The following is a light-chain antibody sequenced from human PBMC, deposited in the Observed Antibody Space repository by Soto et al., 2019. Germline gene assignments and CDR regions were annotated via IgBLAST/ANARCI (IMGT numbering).Light chain of an antibody. J-gene: IGKJ1*01. CDR3: QQSYNTSLT. Sequence: DIQMTQSPSSLSASVGDRDTITCRAGQPITNYLNWYQQQSGQAPKLLIYATNTSQSGVPSRFSGSGSGTAYSLTISSLQPEDFATYYCQQSYNTSLTFGQGTRVDLK. CDR2: ATN. V-gene: IGKV1-39*01. CDR1: QPITNY.